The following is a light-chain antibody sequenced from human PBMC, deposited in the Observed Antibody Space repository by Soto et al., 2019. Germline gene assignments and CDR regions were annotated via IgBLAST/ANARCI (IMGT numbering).Light chain of an antibody. CDR1: SSNGGGYNS. Sequence: SVPSQPVSVSRSPLQAITISCTETSSNGGGYNSVSWYQQHPGKAPKFMIYDVSNRPPGVSTRFSGSKSGNTAPLTICGLQGEYEADYYCSSYTVSRTPYVIRTGTKVTV. V-gene: IGLV2-14*01. CDR3: SSYTVSRTPYV. J-gene: IGLJ1*01. CDR2: DVS.